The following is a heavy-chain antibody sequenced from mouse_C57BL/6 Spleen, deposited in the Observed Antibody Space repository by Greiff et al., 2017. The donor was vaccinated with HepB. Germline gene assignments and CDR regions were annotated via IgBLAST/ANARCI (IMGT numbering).Heavy chain of an antibody. D-gene: IGHD2-5*01. CDR1: GYAFSSSW. J-gene: IGHJ2*01. Sequence: VQLQQSGPELVKPGASVKISCKASGYAFSSSWMNWVKQRPGKGLEWIGRIYPGDGDTNYNGKFKGKATLTADKSSSTAYMQLSSLTSEDSAVYFCARSNSNYDYFDYCGQGTTLTVSS. V-gene: IGHV1-82*01. CDR2: IYPGDGDT. CDR3: ARSNSNYDYFDY.